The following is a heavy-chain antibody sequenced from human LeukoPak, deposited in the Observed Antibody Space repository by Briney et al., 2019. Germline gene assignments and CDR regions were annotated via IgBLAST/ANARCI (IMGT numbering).Heavy chain of an antibody. CDR1: GSTFNSDS. J-gene: IGHJ4*02. CDR2: VSTNGDVT. D-gene: IGHD3-10*01. Sequence: GPLKLSCEASGSTFNSDSMSGVRQAQGRGLERVLRVSTNGDVTFYADSVQGRFTISRDKSKNTLFLEMNSLRAEDTGVFYCAKLSLSGRSQSGDYWGQATLVTVSS. CDR3: AKLSLSGRSQSGDY. V-gene: IGHV3-23*01.